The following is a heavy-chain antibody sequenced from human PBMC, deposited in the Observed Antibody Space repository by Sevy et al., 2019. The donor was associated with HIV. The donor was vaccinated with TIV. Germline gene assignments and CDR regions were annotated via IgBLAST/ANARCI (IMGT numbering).Heavy chain of an antibody. CDR3: ATRHHIVVVTAIFAEYFQH. V-gene: IGHV3-23*01. CDR1: GFTFSSYA. D-gene: IGHD2-21*02. CDR2: ISGSGGST. Sequence: GGFLRLSCAASGFTFSSYAMSWVRQAPGKGLEWVSAISGSGGSTYYADSVKGRFTISRDNSKNTLYLQMNSLRAEDTAVYYCATRHHIVVVTAIFAEYFQHWGQGTLVTVSS. J-gene: IGHJ1*01.